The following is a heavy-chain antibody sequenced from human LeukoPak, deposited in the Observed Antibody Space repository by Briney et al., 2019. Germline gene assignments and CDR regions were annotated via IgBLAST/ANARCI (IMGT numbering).Heavy chain of an antibody. D-gene: IGHD3-16*02. J-gene: IGHJ4*02. CDR1: GGSITSSSYY. CDR3: ARIGADGYRFDY. V-gene: IGHV4-39*01. Sequence: PSETLSLTCTVSGGSITSSSYYWGWIRQPPGKGLEWIGSIYYSGSTYYNPSLKRRVTISVDTSKNQFSLKLSSVTAADTAVYYCARIGADGYRFDYWGQGTLVTVSS. CDR2: IYYSGST.